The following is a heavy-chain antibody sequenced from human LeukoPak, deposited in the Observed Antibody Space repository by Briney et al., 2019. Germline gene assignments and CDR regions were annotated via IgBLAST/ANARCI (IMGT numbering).Heavy chain of an antibody. D-gene: IGHD4-23*01. CDR1: GYSFNSQG. CDR3: ARNPGGTGPPFDY. Sequence: VASVKVSCKASGYSFNSQGMNWVRQAPGQGLEWMGWINTDSGNPTYAQGFTGRFVFSLDTSVSTAYLQISSLKAEDTAVYYCARNPGGTGPPFDYWGQGTLVTVSS. CDR2: INTDSGNP. V-gene: IGHV7-4-1*02. J-gene: IGHJ4*02.